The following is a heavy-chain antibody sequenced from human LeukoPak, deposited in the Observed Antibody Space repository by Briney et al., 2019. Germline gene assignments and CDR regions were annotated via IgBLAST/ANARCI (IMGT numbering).Heavy chain of an antibody. CDR3: GKSIAVAGLAGGRTFDY. CDR1: GFTFSSYV. CDR2: ISYDGSNE. D-gene: IGHD6-19*01. V-gene: IGHV3-30*14. Sequence: GGSLRLSCAASGFTFSSYVMHWVRQAPGKGLEWVAIISYDGSNEYYADSVKGRFTISRDNSKNTLYLQMNSLRAEDTAVYYCGKSIAVAGLAGGRTFDYWGQGTLVTVSS. J-gene: IGHJ4*02.